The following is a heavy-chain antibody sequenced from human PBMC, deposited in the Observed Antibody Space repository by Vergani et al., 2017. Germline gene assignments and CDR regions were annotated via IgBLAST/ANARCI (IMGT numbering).Heavy chain of an antibody. J-gene: IGHJ4*02. Sequence: QVQLVQSGAEVKKPGSSVKVSCKASGGTFSSYGMHWVRQAPGKGLEWVAFIRYDGSNKYYADSVKGRFTISRDNSKNTLYLQMNSLRAEDTAVYYCAKDKASTMIVVVPPYYWGQGTLVTVSS. CDR2: IRYDGSNK. CDR1: GGTFSSYG. D-gene: IGHD3-22*01. CDR3: AKDKASTMIVVVPPYY. V-gene: IGHV3-30*02.